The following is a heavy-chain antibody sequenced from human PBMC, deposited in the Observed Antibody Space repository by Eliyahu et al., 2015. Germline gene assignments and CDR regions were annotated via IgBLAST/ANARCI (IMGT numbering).Heavy chain of an antibody. Sequence: QVQLQESGPGLVKPSQTLSLTCTVSGGSISSGGYYWSWIRQHPGKGLXWIGYTYFSGGTPYNPSLKSRVTISVDTSKNQFSLKLSSVTAADTAVYYCARGVGLLDIVVVHYYMDVWGKGTTVTVSS. V-gene: IGHV4-31*03. CDR2: TYFSGGT. D-gene: IGHD2-2*01. CDR3: ARGVGLLDIVVVHYYMDV. J-gene: IGHJ6*03. CDR1: GGSISSGGYY.